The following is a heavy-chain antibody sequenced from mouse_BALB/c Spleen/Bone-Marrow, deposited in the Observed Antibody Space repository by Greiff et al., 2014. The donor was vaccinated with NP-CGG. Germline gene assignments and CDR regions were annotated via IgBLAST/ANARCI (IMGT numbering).Heavy chain of an antibody. D-gene: IGHD1-1*01. J-gene: IGHJ3*01. CDR2: IDSVNGNT. V-gene: IGHV14-3*02. Sequence: VQLKESGAELVKPGGSVKLSCTASGFNIKDTYIHWVKQRPEQGLEWIGRIDSVNGNTKYDPKFQGKATITTDTSSNTAYLQLXXLTSEDTAVDYCARRGDCYVAWFAYWGQGTLVTVSA. CDR3: ARRGDCYVAWFAY. CDR1: GFNIKDTY.